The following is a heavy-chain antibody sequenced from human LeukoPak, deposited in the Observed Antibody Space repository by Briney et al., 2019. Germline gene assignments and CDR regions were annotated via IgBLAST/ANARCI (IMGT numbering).Heavy chain of an antibody. CDR2: ISGSGAVT. CDR1: GFTFSSYA. V-gene: IGHV3-23*01. J-gene: IGHJ4*02. Sequence: GGSLRLSCAASGFTFSSYAISWVRQAPGKGLEWVSSISGSGAVTYYKDSVKGRFTFSRDNSRNMAYLQMNSLRAEDTAVYYCARLKDGAGTDYWGQGTLVTVSS. CDR3: ARLKDGAGTDY. D-gene: IGHD1-1*01.